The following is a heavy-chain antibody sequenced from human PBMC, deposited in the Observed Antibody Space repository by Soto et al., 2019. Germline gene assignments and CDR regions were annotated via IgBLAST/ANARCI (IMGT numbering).Heavy chain of an antibody. D-gene: IGHD5-18*01. J-gene: IGHJ5*02. CDR2: ILPIFGTP. CDR3: ATPAEAMDIAMLKGIEP. Sequence: SVKVSCKASGGTFSSSAISWVRQAPGQGLEWMGGILPIFGTPNYAQKFQGRLTISADEFSRTAYMELNSLRSADSAVYYCATPAEAMDIAMLKGIEPWGQGSRVTVSS. V-gene: IGHV1-69*13. CDR1: GGTFSSSA.